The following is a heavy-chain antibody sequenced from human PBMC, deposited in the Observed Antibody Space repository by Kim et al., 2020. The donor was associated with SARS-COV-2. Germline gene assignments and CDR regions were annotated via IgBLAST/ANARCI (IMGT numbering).Heavy chain of an antibody. J-gene: IGHJ4*02. CDR3: ARGLFTGAYYFDY. V-gene: IGHV4-59*09. D-gene: IGHD3-16*01. Sequence: TPPLKHRVTMSVATSKNQFSLMLSSVTAADPAVYYCARGLFTGAYYFDYWGQGTLVTVSS.